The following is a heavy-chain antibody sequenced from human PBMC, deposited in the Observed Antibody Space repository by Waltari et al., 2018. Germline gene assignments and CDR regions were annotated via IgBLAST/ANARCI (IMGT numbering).Heavy chain of an antibody. V-gene: IGHV3-66*02. Sequence: EVQLVESGGGLVQPGGSLRLSCAASGFTVSSNYMSWVRQAPGKGLEWGSRISSGGSTDSADSVKGRCTITRDNSKNTLYLQMNSLRAEDTAVYYCARETFTYYSDSSGYYVRYFDLWGRGTLVTVSS. CDR1: GFTVSSNY. CDR2: ISSGGST. D-gene: IGHD3-22*01. J-gene: IGHJ2*01. CDR3: ARETFTYYSDSSGYYVRYFDL.